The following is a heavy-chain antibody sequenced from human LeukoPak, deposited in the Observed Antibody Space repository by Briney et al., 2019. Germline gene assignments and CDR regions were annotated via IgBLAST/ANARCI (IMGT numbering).Heavy chain of an antibody. CDR2: IWNDGSNN. CDR3: ASSMAYNCLDY. V-gene: IGHV3-33*08. D-gene: IGHD5-24*01. CDR1: GFTFSSYA. J-gene: IGHJ4*02. Sequence: GGSLRLSCAASGFTFSSYAMSWVRQAPGKGLEWVAVIWNDGSNNYCADSVKGRFTISRDNAKNTLYLQMNSLRPEDTAVYYCASSMAYNCLDYWGQGTLVTVSS.